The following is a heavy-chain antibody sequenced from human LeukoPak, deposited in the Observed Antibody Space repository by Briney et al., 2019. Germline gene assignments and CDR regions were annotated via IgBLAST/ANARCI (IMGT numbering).Heavy chain of an antibody. J-gene: IGHJ4*02. V-gene: IGHV3-33*01. CDR3: ARDSSGSLDY. Sequence: GGSLRLSCLSSGFTFSSYGMHWVRQAPGKGLEWVAFIWYDGSNKYYADSVKGRFTISRDNSKNTLYLQMNSLRAEDTAVYYCARDSSGSLDYWGQGTLVTVSS. D-gene: IGHD3-22*01. CDR1: GFTFSSYG. CDR2: IWYDGSNK.